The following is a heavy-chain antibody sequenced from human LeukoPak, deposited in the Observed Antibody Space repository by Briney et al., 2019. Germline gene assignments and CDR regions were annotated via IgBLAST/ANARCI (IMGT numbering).Heavy chain of an antibody. CDR1: GGSIRSSSYY. CDR2: IYYSGST. V-gene: IGHV4-39*01. CDR3: ARRPRDCSGGSCYSFDY. Sequence: PSETLSLTCTVSGGSIRSSSYYWGWIRQPPGKGLEWIGSIYYSGSTYYNPSLKSRVTISVGTSKNQFSLKLSSVTAADTAVYYCARRPRDCSGGSCYSFDYWGQGTLVTVSS. J-gene: IGHJ4*02. D-gene: IGHD2-15*01.